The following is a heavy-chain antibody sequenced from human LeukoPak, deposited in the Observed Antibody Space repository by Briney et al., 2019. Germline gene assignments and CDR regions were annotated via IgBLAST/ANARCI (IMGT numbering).Heavy chain of an antibody. CDR2: INHSGST. J-gene: IGHJ4*02. Sequence: SETLSLTCTASGGSLSSSSTSYWSWIRQPPGKGLEWIGEINHSGSTNYNPSLKSRVTISVDTSKNQFSLKLSSVTAADTAVYYCARGRAAGTDFPLDYWGQGTLVTVSS. V-gene: IGHV4-39*07. D-gene: IGHD6-13*01. CDR3: ARGRAAGTDFPLDY. CDR1: GGSLSSSSTSY.